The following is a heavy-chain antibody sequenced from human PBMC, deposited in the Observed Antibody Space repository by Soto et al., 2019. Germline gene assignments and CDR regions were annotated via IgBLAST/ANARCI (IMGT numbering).Heavy chain of an antibody. V-gene: IGHV3-21*01. CDR1: GFTFSSYI. D-gene: IGHD3-9*01. J-gene: IGHJ6*02. Sequence: PGASLRLSCAASGFTFSSYILNWVRQAPGRGLEWVSSISSSSSYIYYADSVKGRFTISRDQAKNSLYLQMNSLRAEDTAVYYCARDPKVRYFDWLNGTDVWGQGTTVIVSS. CDR2: ISSSSSYI. CDR3: ARDPKVRYFDWLNGTDV.